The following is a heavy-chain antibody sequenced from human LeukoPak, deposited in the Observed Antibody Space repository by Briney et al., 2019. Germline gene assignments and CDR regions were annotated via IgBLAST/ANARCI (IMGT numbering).Heavy chain of an antibody. Sequence: GGSLRLSCAASGFTFSSYGMHWVRQAPGKGLEWVAFIRYDGSNKYYADSVKGRFTISRDNSKNTLYLQMNGLRAEDTAAYYCAKDQLSSKVGFSSSWYGLRYFDYWGQGTLVTVSS. J-gene: IGHJ4*02. V-gene: IGHV3-30*02. D-gene: IGHD6-13*01. CDR1: GFTFSSYG. CDR3: AKDQLSSKVGFSSSWYGLRYFDY. CDR2: IRYDGSNK.